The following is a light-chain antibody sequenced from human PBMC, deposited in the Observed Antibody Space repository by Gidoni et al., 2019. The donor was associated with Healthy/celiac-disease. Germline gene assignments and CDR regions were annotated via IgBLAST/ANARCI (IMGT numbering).Light chain of an antibody. Sequence: QSVLTQPPPASGAPAQRVTIPCTGSSSNIGAGYDVHWYQQLPGTAPKLLIYGNSNRPSGVPDRFSGSKSGTSASLAITGLQAEDEADYYCQSYDSSLSVSVFGGGTKLTVL. V-gene: IGLV1-40*01. CDR3: QSYDSSLSVSV. J-gene: IGLJ2*01. CDR1: SSNIGAGYD. CDR2: GNS.